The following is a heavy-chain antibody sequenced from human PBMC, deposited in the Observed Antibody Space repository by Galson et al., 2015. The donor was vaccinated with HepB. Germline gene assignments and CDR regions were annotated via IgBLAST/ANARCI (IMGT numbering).Heavy chain of an antibody. D-gene: IGHD6-19*01. V-gene: IGHV3-30*04. CDR3: ARDGLKVAGIGWVDY. Sequence: SLRLSCAASGFTFSSYAMHWVRQAPGKELEWVAVISYDGSNKYYADSVKGRFTISRDNSKNTLYLQMNSLRAEDTAVYYCARDGLKVAGIGWVDYWGQGTLVTVSS. J-gene: IGHJ4*02. CDR1: GFTFSSYA. CDR2: ISYDGSNK.